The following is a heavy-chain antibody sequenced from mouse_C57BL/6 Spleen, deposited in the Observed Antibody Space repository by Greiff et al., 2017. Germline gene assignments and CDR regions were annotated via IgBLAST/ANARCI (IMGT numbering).Heavy chain of an antibody. D-gene: IGHD2-4*01. V-gene: IGHV5-17*01. J-gene: IGHJ2*01. CDR2: ISSGSSTI. CDR1: GFTFSDYG. CDR3: ARDDYAYFDY. Sequence: EVKLVESGGGLVKPGGSLKLSCAASGFTFSDYGMHWVRQAPEKGLEWVAYISSGSSTIYYADTGKGRFTISRDNAKNTLFLQMTSLRSEDTAMYYCARDDYAYFDYWGQGTTLTVSS.